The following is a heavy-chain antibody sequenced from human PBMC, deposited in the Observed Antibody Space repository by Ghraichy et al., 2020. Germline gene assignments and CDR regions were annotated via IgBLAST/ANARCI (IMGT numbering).Heavy chain of an antibody. CDR1: GFTFSSYW. CDR3: ARDSPFYYDSQMDV. V-gene: IGHV3-7*01. CDR2: IKQDGSEK. D-gene: IGHD3-22*01. Sequence: GGSLRLSCAASGFTFSSYWMSWVRQAPGKGLEWVANIKQDGSEKYYVDSVKGRFTISRDNAKNSLYLQMNSLRAEDMAVYYCARDSPFYYDSQMDVWGQGTTVTVSS. J-gene: IGHJ6*02.